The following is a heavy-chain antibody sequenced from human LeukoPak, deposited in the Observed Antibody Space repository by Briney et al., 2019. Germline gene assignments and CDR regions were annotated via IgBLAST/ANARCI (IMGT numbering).Heavy chain of an antibody. CDR2: IKQDGSKK. V-gene: IGHV3-7*03. Sequence: GGALRLSCAASGFTFSIYWMSRGRPAPGKGLEGGANIKQDGSKKYYVDSVKGRFTISRDNAKNSLYLQMNSLRAEDTAVYYCAKENYYDSSGYYIEYFQHWGQGTLVTVSS. J-gene: IGHJ1*01. D-gene: IGHD3-22*01. CDR3: AKENYYDSSGYYIEYFQH. CDR1: GFTFSIYW.